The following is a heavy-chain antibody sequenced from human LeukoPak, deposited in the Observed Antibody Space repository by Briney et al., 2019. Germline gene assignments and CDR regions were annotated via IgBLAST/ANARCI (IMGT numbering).Heavy chain of an antibody. J-gene: IGHJ6*03. V-gene: IGHV4-38-2*02. Sequence: SETLSLTCTVSGYSISSGYYWGWIRQPPGKGLEWIGSIYHSGSTYYNPSLKSRATISVDTSKNQFSLKLSSVTAADTAVYYCARVEEGYGSGRRENYYYYYMDVWGKGTTVTISS. CDR3: ARVEEGYGSGRRENYYYYYMDV. CDR1: GYSISSGYY. D-gene: IGHD3-10*01. CDR2: IYHSGST.